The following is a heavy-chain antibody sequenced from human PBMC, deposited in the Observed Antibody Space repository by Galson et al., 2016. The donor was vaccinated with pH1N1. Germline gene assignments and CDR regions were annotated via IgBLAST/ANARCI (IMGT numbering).Heavy chain of an antibody. CDR3: AREDYYDTDLSDWYFDL. D-gene: IGHD3-22*01. Sequence: SVKVSCKASGGAFGSYGINWVRQAPGQGLEWMGGIIPILNITKYAQNFQDRVTITADESTTTAYMELSSLRSEDTAVYYCAREDYYDTDLSDWYFDLWGQGTTVTVSS. V-gene: IGHV1-69*13. J-gene: IGHJ6*02. CDR2: IIPILNIT. CDR1: GGAFGSYG.